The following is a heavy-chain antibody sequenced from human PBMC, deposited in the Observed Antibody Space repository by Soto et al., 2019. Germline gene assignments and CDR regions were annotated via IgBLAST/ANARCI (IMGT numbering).Heavy chain of an antibody. CDR2: IFWDDDK. D-gene: IGHD5-12*01. Sequence: QITLKESGPALVRPTQTLTLTCSFSGFSLTTRGVAVGWIRQPPGKALEWLALIFWDDDKWYSPSLRSRLTITEDTSKNQVVPTLTNMDPVDTATYYCAHRSRGYAYYFDQWGQGTLVTVSS. CDR3: AHRSRGYAYYFDQ. J-gene: IGHJ4*02. CDR1: GFSLTTRGVA. V-gene: IGHV2-5*02.